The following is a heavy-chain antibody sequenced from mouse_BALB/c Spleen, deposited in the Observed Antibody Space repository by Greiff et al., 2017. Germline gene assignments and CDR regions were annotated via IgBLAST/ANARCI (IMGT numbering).Heavy chain of an antibody. CDR3: NGYYGSSCVGANY. V-gene: IGHV14-4*02. D-gene: IGHD1-1*01. CDR2: IDPENGDT. CDR1: GFNIKDYY. Sequence: VQLQQSGAELVRSGASVKLSCTASGFNIKDYYMHWVKQRPEQGLEWIGWIDPENGDTEYAPKFQGKATMTADTSSNTAYLQLSSLTSEDTAVYYCNGYYGSSCVGANYWGQGTTLTVSS. J-gene: IGHJ2*01.